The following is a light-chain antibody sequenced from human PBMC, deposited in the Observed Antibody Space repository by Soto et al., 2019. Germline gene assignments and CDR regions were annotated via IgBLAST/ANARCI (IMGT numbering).Light chain of an antibody. Sequence: EIVMTQSPATLSVSPGERATLSCRASQSVSSNLAWYQQKPGQAPRLLIYGASTRATGIPARFSGSGSGTEFTLTISSLQPEDFAVYYCQQDYNFPLTFGGGTRWIS. J-gene: IGKJ4*01. CDR3: QQDYNFPLT. V-gene: IGKV3-15*01. CDR2: GAS. CDR1: QSVSSN.